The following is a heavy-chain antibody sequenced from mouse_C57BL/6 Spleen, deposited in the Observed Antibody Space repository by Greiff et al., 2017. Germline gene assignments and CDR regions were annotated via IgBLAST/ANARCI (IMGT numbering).Heavy chain of an antibody. V-gene: IGHV2-5*01. CDR3: AKNDGNYWYFDV. Sequence: QVHVKQSGPGLVQPSQSLSITCTVSGFSLTSYGVHWVRQSPGKGLEWLGVIWRGGSTAYNAAFMSRLSITKDNSKSQVFFKMNSLQADDTAIYYCAKNDGNYWYFDVWGTGTTVTVSS. CDR2: IWRGGST. J-gene: IGHJ1*03. D-gene: IGHD2-1*01. CDR1: GFSLTSYG.